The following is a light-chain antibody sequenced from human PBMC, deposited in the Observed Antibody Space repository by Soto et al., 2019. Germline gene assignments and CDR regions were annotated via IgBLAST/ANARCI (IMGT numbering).Light chain of an antibody. J-gene: IGKJ1*01. Sequence: ETVLTQSPGTLSLSPGERATLSSRASQAIRNNYLAWYRQTPGQAPRLLIYGASNRATGIADRFSGSGSGTDFTLIISRLEPEDFALYYCQQYGGSPWTFGQGTKVEIK. CDR1: QAIRNNY. V-gene: IGKV3-20*01. CDR3: QQYGGSPWT. CDR2: GAS.